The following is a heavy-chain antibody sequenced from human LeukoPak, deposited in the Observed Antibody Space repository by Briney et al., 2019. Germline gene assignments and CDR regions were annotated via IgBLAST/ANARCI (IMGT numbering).Heavy chain of an antibody. CDR3: ARGRWELDAFDI. CDR2: ISAYNGNT. D-gene: IGHD1-26*01. CDR1: GYTFTSYD. Sequence: ASVKVSCKASGYTFTSYDIHWVRQATGQGLEWMGWISAYNGNTNYAQKLQGRVTMTTDTSTSTAYMELRSLGSDDTAVYYCARGRWELDAFDIWGQGTMVTVSS. J-gene: IGHJ3*02. V-gene: IGHV1-18*01.